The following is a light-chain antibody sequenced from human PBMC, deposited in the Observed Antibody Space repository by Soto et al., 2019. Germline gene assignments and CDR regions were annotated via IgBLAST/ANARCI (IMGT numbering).Light chain of an antibody. J-gene: IGKJ4*01. Sequence: DIQMTQSPSSVSASVGDRVTITCRASQGFSTWLAWYRRKPGRAPELLIYSASSLHSGVPSRFSGSGSGTVFPLTISSLQHEDFATYYCQQANSFPRTFGGGTEVEIK. V-gene: IGKV1-12*01. CDR2: SAS. CDR3: QQANSFPRT. CDR1: QGFSTW.